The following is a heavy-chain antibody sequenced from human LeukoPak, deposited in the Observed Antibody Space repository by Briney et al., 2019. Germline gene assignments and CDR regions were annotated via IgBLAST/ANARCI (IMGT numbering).Heavy chain of an antibody. CDR2: ILWNSGGT. CDR1: GSTSNDHA. Sequence: PGRSLRLSCVISGSTSNDHAMHWVRQAPGKGLEWVAGILWNSGGTGYADSVKGRFIISRDNAKSSVDLQMNSLRVEDTAKYYCGKDLLPGGLDVWGQGTTVTVSS. V-gene: IGHV3-9*02. J-gene: IGHJ6*02. CDR3: GKDLLPGGLDV. D-gene: IGHD1-14*01.